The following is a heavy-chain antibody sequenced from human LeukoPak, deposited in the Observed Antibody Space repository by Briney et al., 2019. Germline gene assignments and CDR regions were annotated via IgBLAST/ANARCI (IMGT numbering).Heavy chain of an antibody. Sequence: GGSLRLSCAASGFTFSDYYMSWICQAPGKGLEWVSYISSSGSTIYYADSVKGRFTISRDNAKNSLYLQMNSLRVEDTAVYYCARDSSPYCGSDCYFDAFDIWGQGTMVTVSS. CDR2: ISSSGSTI. V-gene: IGHV3-11*04. CDR1: GFTFSDYY. D-gene: IGHD2-21*01. CDR3: ARDSSPYCGSDCYFDAFDI. J-gene: IGHJ3*02.